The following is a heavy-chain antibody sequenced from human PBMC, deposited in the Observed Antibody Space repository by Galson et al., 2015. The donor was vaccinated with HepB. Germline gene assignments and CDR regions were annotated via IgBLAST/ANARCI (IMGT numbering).Heavy chain of an antibody. CDR2: INHSGST. CDR1: GGSFSGYY. Sequence: ETLSLTCAVYGGSFSGYYWSWIRQPPGKGLEWIGEINHSGSTNYNPSLKSRVTISVDTSKNQFSLKLSSVTAADTAVYYCARGGPYCTGGVCSLSNYYYYMDVWGKGTTVTVSS. CDR3: ARGGPYCTGGVCSLSNYYYYMDV. D-gene: IGHD2-8*02. J-gene: IGHJ6*03. V-gene: IGHV4-34*01.